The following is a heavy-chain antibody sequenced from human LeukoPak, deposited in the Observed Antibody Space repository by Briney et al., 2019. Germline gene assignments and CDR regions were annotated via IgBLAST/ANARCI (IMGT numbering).Heavy chain of an antibody. V-gene: IGHV3-23*01. CDR3: ARHRSSWLIDY. D-gene: IGHD6-6*01. Sequence: GGSLRLSCAASGFTFRSYAMSWVRQAPGKGLEWVSGITGSGGATYYADSVRGRFTISRDNSKNTLYLQMNSLRAEDTAVYYCARHRSSWLIDYWGQGTLVTVSS. CDR1: GFTFRSYA. CDR2: ITGSGGAT. J-gene: IGHJ4*02.